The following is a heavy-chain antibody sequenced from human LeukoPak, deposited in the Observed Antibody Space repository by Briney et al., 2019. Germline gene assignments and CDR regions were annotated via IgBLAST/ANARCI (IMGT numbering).Heavy chain of an antibody. CDR3: ARVPHPGGKARKPYAGI. V-gene: IGHV4-34*01. CDR2: INHGGST. Sequence: SETLSLTCAVYGGSFSGYYWSWIRQPPGKGLEWIGEINHGGSTNYNPSLRSRVTISVDTSKNQFSLKLSSVTAADTAVYYCARVPHPGGKARKPYAGIWGQGTMVTVSS. CDR1: GGSFSGYY. D-gene: IGHD4-23*01. J-gene: IGHJ3*02.